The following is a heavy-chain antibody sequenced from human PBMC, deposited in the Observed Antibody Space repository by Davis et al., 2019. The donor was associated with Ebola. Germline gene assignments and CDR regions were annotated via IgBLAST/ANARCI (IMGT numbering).Heavy chain of an antibody. CDR3: ARVRGSGRYWSLGYYYNGMDV. V-gene: IGHV3-7*03. CDR1: GFAFSSYR. J-gene: IGHJ6*02. D-gene: IGHD1-26*01. Sequence: GESLKISCVASGFAFSSYRMTWVRQAPGKGLEWVASIEKDGDEKYYVDSVKGRFTISRDNAKNSLFVQMNSLRDEDTAVYYCARVRGSGRYWSLGYYYNGMDVWGQGTTVTVSS. CDR2: IEKDGDEK.